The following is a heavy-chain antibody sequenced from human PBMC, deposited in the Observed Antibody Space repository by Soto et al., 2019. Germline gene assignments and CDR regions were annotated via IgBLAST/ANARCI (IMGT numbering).Heavy chain of an antibody. CDR3: AAGDSSRSYQFNCFDP. CDR2: ISGSGGST. Sequence: GSLRLSCAASGFTFSSYAMSWVRQAPGKGLELDSAISGSGGSTYYADSVKGRFTISRDNSKNTLYLQMNSLIAEATPVYYLAAGDSSRSYQFNCFDPWRQGSLFTVSS. D-gene: IGHD6-13*01. CDR1: GFTFSSYA. V-gene: IGHV3-23*01. J-gene: IGHJ5*02.